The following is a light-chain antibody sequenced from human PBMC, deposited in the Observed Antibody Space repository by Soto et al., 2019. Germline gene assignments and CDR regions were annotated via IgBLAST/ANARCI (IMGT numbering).Light chain of an antibody. CDR3: ISYTSSSTLVV. J-gene: IGLJ2*01. Sequence: QSALTQPASVSGSPGQSITISCTGTSSDVGGYNYVSWYQQHPGKAPKLMIYDVSNRPSGVSNRFSGSKSGNTASLTISGLHAEDEADYYCISYTSSSTLVVFGGGTKLTV. CDR1: SSDVGGYNY. CDR2: DVS. V-gene: IGLV2-14*01.